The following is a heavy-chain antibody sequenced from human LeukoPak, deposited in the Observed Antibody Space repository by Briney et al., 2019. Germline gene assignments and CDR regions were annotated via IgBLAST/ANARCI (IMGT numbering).Heavy chain of an antibody. CDR1: GFTFSSYA. V-gene: IGHV3-23*01. CDR2: ISGSGGST. CDR3: AKLGGSYRLTDY. D-gene: IGHD1-26*01. Sequence: PGGSLRLSRAASGFTFSSYAMSWVRQPPGKGLEWVSAISGSGGSTYYADAVEGRFTISRDNSKNTLYLQMNSRRAEDAAVYYCAKLGGSYRLTDYWGQGTLVTVSS. J-gene: IGHJ4*02.